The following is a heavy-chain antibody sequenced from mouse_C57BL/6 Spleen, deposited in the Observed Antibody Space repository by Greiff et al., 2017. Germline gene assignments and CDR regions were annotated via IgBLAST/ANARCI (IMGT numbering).Heavy chain of an antibody. CDR2: ISYDGSN. CDR3: AREGYGSSGGFAY. D-gene: IGHD1-1*01. Sequence: DVKLQESGPGLVKPSQSLSLTCSVTGYSITSGYYWNRIRQFPGNKLEWMGYISYDGSNNYNPSLKNRISITRDTSKNQFFLKLNSVTTEDTATYYCAREGYGSSGGFAYWGQGTLVTVSA. J-gene: IGHJ3*01. V-gene: IGHV3-6*01. CDR1: GYSITSGYY.